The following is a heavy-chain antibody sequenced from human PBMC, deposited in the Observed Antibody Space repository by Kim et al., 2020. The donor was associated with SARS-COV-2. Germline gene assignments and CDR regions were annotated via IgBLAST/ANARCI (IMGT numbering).Heavy chain of an antibody. V-gene: IGHV1-46*01. J-gene: IGHJ6*03. CDR2: ST. CDR3: AGPYYYYMDV. Sequence: STSYAQKFQGRVTMTRDTSTSTVYMELSSLRSEDTAVYYCAGPYYYYMDVWGKGTTVTVSS.